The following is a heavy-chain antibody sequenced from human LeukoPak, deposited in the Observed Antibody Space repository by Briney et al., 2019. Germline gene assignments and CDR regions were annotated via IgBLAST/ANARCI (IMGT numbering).Heavy chain of an antibody. J-gene: IGHJ4*02. CDR1: GYTFTSYG. CDR2: ISAYNGNT. CDR3: AKDFQGYGYLDY. Sequence: ASVKVSCKASGYTFTSYGISWVRQAPGQGLEWMGWISAYNGNTNYAQKLQGRVTMTTDTSTSTAYMELRSLRSDDTAVYYCAKDFQGYGYLDYWGQGTLVTVSS. V-gene: IGHV1-18*01. D-gene: IGHD6-13*01.